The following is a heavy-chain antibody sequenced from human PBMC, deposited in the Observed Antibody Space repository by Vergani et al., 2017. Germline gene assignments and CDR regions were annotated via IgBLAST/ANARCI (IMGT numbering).Heavy chain of an antibody. CDR2: IRGDGSNT. J-gene: IGHJ3*02. CDR3: GNTGIIVTQRGSFDI. Sequence: EVQLVESGGGLVQPGGSLRLSCAASGFTFSSYWMHWVRQAPGKGLVWVSRIRGDGSNTGYADSVRGRFTISRDNAKNTLYLQLNSLRAEDTAVYYCGNTGIIVTQRGSFDISGQGAMVTVSS. V-gene: IGHV3-74*01. D-gene: IGHD1-20*01. CDR1: GFTFSSYW.